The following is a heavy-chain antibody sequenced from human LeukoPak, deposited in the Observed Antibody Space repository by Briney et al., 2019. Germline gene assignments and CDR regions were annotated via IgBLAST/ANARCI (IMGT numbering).Heavy chain of an antibody. Sequence: GGSLRLSCAASGFTFRSYAMHWVRQAPGKGLEWVAVILYDGSNKYYADSVKGRFTISRDNFKNTLYLKMNSLRAEDTAVYYCAREQRGFFDFWGQGTLVTVSS. J-gene: IGHJ4*02. V-gene: IGHV3-30-3*01. CDR1: GFTFRSYA. CDR3: AREQRGFFDF. CDR2: ILYDGSNK. D-gene: IGHD6-25*01.